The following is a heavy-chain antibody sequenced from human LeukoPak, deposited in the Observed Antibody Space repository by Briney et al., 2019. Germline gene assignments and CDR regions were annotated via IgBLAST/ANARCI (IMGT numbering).Heavy chain of an antibody. CDR2: ISYDGSNK. D-gene: IGHD6-19*01. CDR1: GFTFSNFG. V-gene: IGHV3-30*03. Sequence: GGSLRLSSAASGFTFSNFGMHWVRQAPGKGLEWVAVISYDGSNKYYADSVKGRFTISRDNSKNTLYLQMNSLRAEDTAVYYCAVPVAGFGGYWGQGTLVTVSS. J-gene: IGHJ4*02. CDR3: AVPVAGFGGY.